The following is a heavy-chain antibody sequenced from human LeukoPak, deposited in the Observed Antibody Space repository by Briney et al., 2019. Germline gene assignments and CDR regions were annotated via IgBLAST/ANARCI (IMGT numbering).Heavy chain of an antibody. Sequence: GASVKVSCKASDYTFTSYGISWVRQAPGQGLEWMGWISAYNGNTNYAQKLQGRVTMTTDTSTSTAYMELRSLRSDDTAVYYCARERLLWFGELSEVPTYYYYGMDVWGQGTTVTVSS. CDR1: DYTFTSYG. CDR3: ARERLLWFGELSEVPTYYYYGMDV. J-gene: IGHJ6*02. CDR2: ISAYNGNT. V-gene: IGHV1-18*01. D-gene: IGHD3-10*01.